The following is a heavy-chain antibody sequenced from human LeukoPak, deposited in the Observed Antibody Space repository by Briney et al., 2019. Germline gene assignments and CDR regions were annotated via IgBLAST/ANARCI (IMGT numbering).Heavy chain of an antibody. V-gene: IGHV4-34*01. D-gene: IGHD2-2*01. J-gene: IGHJ5*02. CDR1: GGSFSGYY. Sequence: SETLSLTCAVYGGSFSGYYWIWIRQPPGKGLEWRGEINHSGSTNYNPSLKSRVTISVDTSKNQFSLKLSSVTAADTAVYYCARKYCSSTSCYKNWFDPWGQGTLVTVSS. CDR3: ARKYCSSTSCYKNWFDP. CDR2: INHSGST.